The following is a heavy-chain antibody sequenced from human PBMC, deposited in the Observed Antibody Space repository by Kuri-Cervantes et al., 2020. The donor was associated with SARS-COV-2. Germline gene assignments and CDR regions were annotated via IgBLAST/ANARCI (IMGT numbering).Heavy chain of an antibody. V-gene: IGHV4-38-2*01. CDR1: GYSISSGYY. CDR3: ARVWTMVRGVSYYFDY. Sequence: GSLRLSCAVSGYSISSGYYWGWIRQPPGKGLEWIGSIYHSGSTYYNPSLKSRVTTSVDTSKNQFSLKLSSVTAADTAVYYCARVWTMVRGVSYYFDYWGQGTLVTVSS. D-gene: IGHD3-10*01. J-gene: IGHJ4*02. CDR2: IYHSGST.